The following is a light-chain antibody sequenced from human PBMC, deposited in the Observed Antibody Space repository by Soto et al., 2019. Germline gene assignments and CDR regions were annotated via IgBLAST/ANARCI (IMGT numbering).Light chain of an antibody. Sequence: SYELTQPPSVSVAPGQTASITCGGNNIGSKSVHWYQQKPGQAPVLVVYGDTDRPSGSPERFSGSNSGNTATLTISRVEAGDEADYYCQVWDSSSAFYVFGTGTKATVL. CDR2: GDT. J-gene: IGLJ1*01. CDR3: QVWDSSSAFYV. V-gene: IGLV3-21*02. CDR1: NIGSKS.